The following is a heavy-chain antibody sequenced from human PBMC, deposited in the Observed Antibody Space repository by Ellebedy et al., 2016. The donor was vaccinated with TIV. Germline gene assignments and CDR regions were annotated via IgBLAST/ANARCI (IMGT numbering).Heavy chain of an antibody. CDR2: IIPIFGTA. CDR1: GGTFSSYA. J-gene: IGHJ6*02. V-gene: IGHV1-69*13. CDR3: ARSSGYYYGSGSYWPPGDV. D-gene: IGHD3-10*01. Sequence: ASVKVSCKASGGTFSSYAISWVRQAPGQGLEWMGGIIPIFGTANYAQKFQGRVTITADESTSTAYMELSSLRSEDTAVYYCARSSGYYYGSGSYWPPGDVWGQGTTVTVSS.